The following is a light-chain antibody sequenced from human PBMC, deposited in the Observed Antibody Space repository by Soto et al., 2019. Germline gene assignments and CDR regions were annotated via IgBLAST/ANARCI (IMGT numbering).Light chain of an antibody. J-gene: IGKJ1*01. Sequence: DIQMTQSASTLSASVGDRVTITCGASQSISSWLAWYQQKTGKAPKLLIYKASSLESGVPSRFSGSGSGTEFNLTISSLQTDDFATYYCQQYNSYSWTFGQGTKVDIK. CDR3: QQYNSYSWT. CDR1: QSISSW. CDR2: KAS. V-gene: IGKV1-5*03.